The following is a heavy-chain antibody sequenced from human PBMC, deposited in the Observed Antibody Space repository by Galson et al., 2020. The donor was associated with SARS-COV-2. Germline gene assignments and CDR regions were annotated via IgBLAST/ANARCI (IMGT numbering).Heavy chain of an antibody. Sequence: ETSETLSLTCTVSRGSISYHYCSWVRQSPGKGLEWIGYIYDSGHTNYNPSLKSRVTISLDRPNNQFSLKLNSVTAADSAVYFCAKLAEGRRSSEDYWGQGTLVTVSA. CDR3: AKLAEGRRSSEDY. CDR1: RGSISYHY. CDR2: IYDSGHT. J-gene: IGHJ4*02. D-gene: IGHD1-26*01. V-gene: IGHV4-59*08.